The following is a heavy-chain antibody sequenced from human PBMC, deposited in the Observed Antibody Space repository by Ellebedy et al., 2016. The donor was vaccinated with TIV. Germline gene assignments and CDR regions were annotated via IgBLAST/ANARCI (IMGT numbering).Heavy chain of an antibody. CDR2: ISGSVGST. V-gene: IGHV3-23*01. CDR3: AKDDYGDYGQVDY. Sequence: GGSLRLXXAASGFTFSSYAMSWVRQAPGKGLEWVSAISGSVGSTYYADSVKGRFTISRDNSKNTLYLQMNSLRAEDTAVYYCAKDDYGDYGQVDYWGQGTLVTVSS. J-gene: IGHJ4*02. CDR1: GFTFSSYA. D-gene: IGHD4-17*01.